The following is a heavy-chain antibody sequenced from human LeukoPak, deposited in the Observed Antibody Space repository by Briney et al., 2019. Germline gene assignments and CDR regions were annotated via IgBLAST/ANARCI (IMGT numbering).Heavy chain of an antibody. CDR1: GGSISNYY. CDR3: ARGVVVVIANDAFDI. CDR2: IYYSGST. J-gene: IGHJ3*02. D-gene: IGHD2-21*01. Sequence: SETLSLTCTVFGGSISNYYWTWIRQPPGRGLEWIGYIYYSGSTNYNPSLKSRVTISVDTSKNQFSLKLSSVTAADTAVYYCARGVVVVIANDAFDIWGQGTMVTVSS. V-gene: IGHV4-59*01.